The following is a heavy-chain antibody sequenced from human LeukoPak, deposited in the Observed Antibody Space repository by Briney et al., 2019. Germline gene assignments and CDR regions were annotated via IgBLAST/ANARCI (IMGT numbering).Heavy chain of an antibody. Sequence: ASVKVSCKASGYTFTGYYMHWVQQAPGQGLEWMGRINPNSGGTNYAQKFQGRVTMTRDTSISTAYMELSRLRSDDTAVYYCARGYYGSGSFFDYWGQGTLVTVSS. CDR2: INPNSGGT. D-gene: IGHD3-10*01. V-gene: IGHV1-2*06. CDR3: ARGYYGSGSFFDY. J-gene: IGHJ4*02. CDR1: GYTFTGYY.